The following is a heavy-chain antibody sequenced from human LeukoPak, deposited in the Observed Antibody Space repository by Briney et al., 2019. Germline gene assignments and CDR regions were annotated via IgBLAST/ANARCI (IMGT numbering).Heavy chain of an antibody. D-gene: IGHD1-26*01. CDR3: ARSQVGATV. Sequence: PSETLSLTCTVSGGSISSGSYYWSWIRQPPGKGLEWIGSIYYSGSTYYNPSLKSRVTISVDTSKNQFSLKLSSVTAADTAVYYCARSQVGATVWGQGTLVTVSS. J-gene: IGHJ4*02. CDR1: GGSISSGSYY. CDR2: IYYSGST. V-gene: IGHV4-39*07.